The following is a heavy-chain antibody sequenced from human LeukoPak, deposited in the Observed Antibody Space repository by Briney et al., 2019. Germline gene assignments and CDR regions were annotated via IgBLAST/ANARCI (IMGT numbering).Heavy chain of an antibody. CDR3: ASGPDFYMDV. J-gene: IGHJ6*03. CDR2: IYYTGRT. D-gene: IGHD3-3*01. CDR1: GDSISSNY. Sequence: SETLSLTCTISGDSISSNYWSWIRQPPGKGLEWIGYIYYTGRTKNNPSLKSRVTISVDTSKNQFSLKLTSVTAADTAVYYCASGPDFYMDVWGEGTTVTVSS. V-gene: IGHV4-59*01.